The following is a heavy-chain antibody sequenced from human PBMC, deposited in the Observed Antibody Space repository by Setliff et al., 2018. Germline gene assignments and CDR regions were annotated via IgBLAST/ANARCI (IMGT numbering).Heavy chain of an antibody. CDR3: ARTCSGSGCYAGLES. CDR1: GFTFRKHA. D-gene: IGHD2-15*01. Sequence: GGSLRLSCTASGFTFRKHALAWVRQAPGKGLQWVSSVSGSYIYYGDSVKGRFTISRDNSKNTLYLQMNSLRPEDTAVYYCARTCSGSGCYAGLESWGQGTPVTVSS. J-gene: IGHJ4*02. V-gene: IGHV3-23*01. CDR2: SVSGSYI.